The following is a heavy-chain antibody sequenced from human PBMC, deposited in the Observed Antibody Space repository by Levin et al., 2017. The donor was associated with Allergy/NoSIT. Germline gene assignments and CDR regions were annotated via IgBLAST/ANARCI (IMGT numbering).Heavy chain of an antibody. CDR1: GGSFSGYY. CDR2: INHSGST. CDR3: ARDPLWSLKVLGYPIFDY. D-gene: IGHD2/OR15-2a*01. J-gene: IGHJ4*02. Sequence: MTSETLSLTCAVYGGSFSGYYWSWIRQPPGKGLEWIGEINHSGSTNYNPSLKSRVTISVDTSKNQFSLKLSSVTAADTAVYYCARDPLWSLKVLGYPIFDYWGQGTLVTVSS. V-gene: IGHV4-34*01.